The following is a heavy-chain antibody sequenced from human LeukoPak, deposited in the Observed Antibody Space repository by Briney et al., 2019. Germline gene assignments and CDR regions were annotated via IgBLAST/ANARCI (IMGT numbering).Heavy chain of an antibody. Sequence: GGSLRLSCAASGLTFSNYWMYWVRQAPGKGLEWVSGTSWNSGSIGYADSVKGRFTISRDNAKNSLYLQMNSLRAEDTALYYCAKDAGYSSSWKDYWGQGTLVTVSS. CDR3: AKDAGYSSSWKDY. V-gene: IGHV3-9*01. D-gene: IGHD6-13*01. CDR2: TSWNSGSI. CDR1: GLTFSNYW. J-gene: IGHJ4*02.